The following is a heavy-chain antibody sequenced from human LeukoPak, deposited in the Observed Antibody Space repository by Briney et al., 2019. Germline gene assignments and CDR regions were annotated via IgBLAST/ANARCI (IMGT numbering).Heavy chain of an antibody. CDR2: IYYSGST. J-gene: IGHJ4*02. CDR1: GGSISSSSYY. Sequence: SETLSLTCTVSGGSISSSSYYWGWIRQPPGKGLEWIGSIYYSGSTNYNPSLKSRVTISVDTSKNQFSLKLSSVTAADTAVYYCARGTTYYYDSSGYYLDYWGQGTLVTVSS. V-gene: IGHV4-39*07. CDR3: ARGTTYYYDSSGYYLDY. D-gene: IGHD3-22*01.